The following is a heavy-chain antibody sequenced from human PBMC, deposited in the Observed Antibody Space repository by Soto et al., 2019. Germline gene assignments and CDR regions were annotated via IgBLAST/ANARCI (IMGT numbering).Heavy chain of an antibody. CDR1: GFTFSSYG. J-gene: IGHJ4*02. V-gene: IGHV3-30*18. CDR2: ISNDGNNK. CDR3: AKGGVEQWLVADLDY. D-gene: IGHD6-19*01. Sequence: PGGSLRLSCAASGFTFSSYGMHWVRQAPGKGLEWVALISNDGNNKYYADSVKGRFTISRDNSKNTLHLQMNRLRAEDTAVYYCAKGGVEQWLVADLDYWGQGXLVTVSS.